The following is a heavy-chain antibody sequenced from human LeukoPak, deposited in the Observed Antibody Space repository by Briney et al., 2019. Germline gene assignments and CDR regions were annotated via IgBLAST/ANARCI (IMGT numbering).Heavy chain of an antibody. CDR2: ISYDGSNK. J-gene: IGHJ4*02. D-gene: IGHD6-19*01. CDR3: ARVLNSGWYRVAELDY. V-gene: IGHV3-30*04. Sequence: GGSLRLSCAASGFTFSSYAMHWVRQAPGKGLEWVAVISYDGSNKYYADSVKGRFTISRDNYKHTLYLQMNSLRAEDTAVFYCARVLNSGWYRVAELDYWGQGTLVTVSS. CDR1: GFTFSSYA.